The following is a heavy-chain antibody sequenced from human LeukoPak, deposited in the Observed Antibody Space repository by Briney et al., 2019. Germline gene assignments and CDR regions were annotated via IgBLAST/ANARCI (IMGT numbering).Heavy chain of an antibody. CDR3: TRHGVLRFLERTEIS. V-gene: IGHV3-73*01. CDR1: GFTFSSYS. CDR2: IRSKANSYAT. D-gene: IGHD3-3*01. J-gene: IGHJ4*02. Sequence: GGSLRLSCAASGFTFSSYSMNWVRQASGKGLEWVGRIRSKANSYATAHAASVKGRFTISRDDSKNTAYLQMNSLKTEDTAVYYCTRHGVLRFLERTEISWGQGTLVTVSS.